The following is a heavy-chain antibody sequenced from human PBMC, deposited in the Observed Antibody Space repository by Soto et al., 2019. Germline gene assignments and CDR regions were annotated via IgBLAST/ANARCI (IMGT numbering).Heavy chain of an antibody. J-gene: IGHJ6*02. CDR2: MNPNSGNT. CDR3: ARDPDIVVVPAAILPYYYYGMDV. D-gene: IGHD2-2*02. Sequence: ASVKVSCKASGYTFTSYDINWVRQATGQGLEWMGWMNPNSGNTGYAQKFQGRVTMTRNTSISTAYMELSSLRSEDTAVYYCARDPDIVVVPAAILPYYYYGMDVWGQGTTVTVSS. V-gene: IGHV1-8*01. CDR1: GYTFTSYD.